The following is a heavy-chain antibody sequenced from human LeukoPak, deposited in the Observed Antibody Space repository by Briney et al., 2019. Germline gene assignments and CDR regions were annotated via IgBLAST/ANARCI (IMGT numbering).Heavy chain of an antibody. Sequence: PEASVKVSCKLSGNSLNELSIHWVRQAPGKGLDWMGGFDPEEGEIVYSQSFQGRVTVTEDRSTNTAYLESSSLRSEDAAVYYCATIGQFGGNYYYFDPWGQGTLVTVSS. CDR3: ATIGQFGGNYYYFDP. CDR2: FDPEEGEI. D-gene: IGHD5-12*01. V-gene: IGHV1-24*01. J-gene: IGHJ5*02. CDR1: GNSLNELS.